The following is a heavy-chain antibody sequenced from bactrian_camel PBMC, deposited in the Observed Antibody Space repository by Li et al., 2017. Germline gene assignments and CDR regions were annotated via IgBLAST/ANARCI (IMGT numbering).Heavy chain of an antibody. Sequence: HVQLVESGGGSVQAGGSLRLSCVLSGYTYDRYCMGWFRQGPGKKREGVAHIDSTGSTTYADSVKGRFTISKDNEKNTLYLQMNTLKPEDTAMYYCAAVSCPSGTWRLTTEYEYMYWGQGTQVTVS. CDR1: GYTYDRYC. D-gene: IGHD2*01. V-gene: IGHV3S55*01. J-gene: IGHJ4*01. CDR2: IDSTGST. CDR3: AAVSCPSGTWRLTTEYEYMY.